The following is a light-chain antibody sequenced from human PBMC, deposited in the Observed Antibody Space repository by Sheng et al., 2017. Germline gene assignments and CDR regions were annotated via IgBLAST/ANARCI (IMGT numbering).Light chain of an antibody. CDR1: SSDVGSYNF. CDR2: DVS. CDR3: CSYAGSSTWV. Sequence: QSALTQPASVSGSPGQSITISCTGTSSDVGSYNFVSWFQQHPGKAPKLMIYDVSKWPSGVSDRFSGSKSGNTASLTISGLQAEDEADYYCCSYAGSSTWVFGGGTKVTVL. J-gene: IGLJ3*02. V-gene: IGLV2-23*02.